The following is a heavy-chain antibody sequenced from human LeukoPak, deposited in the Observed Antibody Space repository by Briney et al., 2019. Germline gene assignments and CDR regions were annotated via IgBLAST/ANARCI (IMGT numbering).Heavy chain of an antibody. D-gene: IGHD2-15*01. CDR1: GFTFSGSA. J-gene: IGHJ4*02. Sequence: GASLKLSCAASGFTFSGSAMHWVHQASGRGLEWVGRIRSKGNSYATAYGASVKGSFTISGDDSKNTSYLQMNSLKTEDTAVYYCASGYCRDGSCYRIDYWGQGTLVTVSS. CDR2: IRSKGNSYAT. CDR3: ASGYCRDGSCYRIDY. V-gene: IGHV3-73*01.